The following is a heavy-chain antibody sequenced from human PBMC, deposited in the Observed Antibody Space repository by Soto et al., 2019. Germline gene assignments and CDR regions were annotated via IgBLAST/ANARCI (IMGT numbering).Heavy chain of an antibody. CDR3: ARAGDIPYFDH. CDR2: IYYSGTT. V-gene: IGHV4-61*01. D-gene: IGHD3-16*01. Sequence: SATLSLTCAVSGDSVSNDNYYWSWIRRPPGKGLEWIGYIYYSGTTNYNSYLKSRLSLSVDMSKNQFSLKLSSVTAADTAFYYCARAGDIPYFDHWCQGTLVTVSS. CDR1: GDSVSNDNYY. J-gene: IGHJ4*02.